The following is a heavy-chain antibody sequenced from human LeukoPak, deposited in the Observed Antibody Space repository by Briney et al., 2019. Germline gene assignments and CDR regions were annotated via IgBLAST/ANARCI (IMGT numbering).Heavy chain of an antibody. CDR1: GYTLTELS. Sequence: ASVKVSCKVSGYTLTELSMHWVRQAPGKGLEWMGGFDPVDGETIYAQKFQGRVTMTEDTSTDTAYMELSSLRSEDTAVYYCATGWYSGRQFDYWGQGTLVTVSS. D-gene: IGHD1-26*01. V-gene: IGHV1-24*01. CDR2: FDPVDGET. CDR3: ATGWYSGRQFDY. J-gene: IGHJ4*02.